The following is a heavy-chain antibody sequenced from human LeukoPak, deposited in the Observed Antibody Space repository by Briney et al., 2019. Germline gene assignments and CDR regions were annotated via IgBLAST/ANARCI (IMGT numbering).Heavy chain of an antibody. CDR3: ARVPVVVPAADYFDY. J-gene: IGHJ4*02. CDR2: IYYSGST. V-gene: IGHV4-39*01. Sequence: PSETLSLTCTVSGGSISSSSYYWGWIRQPPGKGLEWIGSIYYSGSTYYNPSLKSRVTISVDTSKNQFSLKLSSVTAADTAVYYCARVPVVVPAADYFDYWGQGTLVTVSS. D-gene: IGHD2-2*01. CDR1: GGSISSSSYY.